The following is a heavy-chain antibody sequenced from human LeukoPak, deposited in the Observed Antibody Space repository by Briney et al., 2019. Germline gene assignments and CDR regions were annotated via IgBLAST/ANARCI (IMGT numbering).Heavy chain of an antibody. Sequence: GASVKVSCKASGYTFTSYGISWVRQAPGQGLEWMGWINPNSGGTNYAQKFQGRVTMTRDTSISTAYMELSRLRSDDTAVYYCARVGDSSGYLGQNAFDIWGQGTMVTVSS. CDR2: INPNSGGT. J-gene: IGHJ3*02. D-gene: IGHD3-22*01. CDR1: GYTFTSYG. CDR3: ARVGDSSGYLGQNAFDI. V-gene: IGHV1-2*02.